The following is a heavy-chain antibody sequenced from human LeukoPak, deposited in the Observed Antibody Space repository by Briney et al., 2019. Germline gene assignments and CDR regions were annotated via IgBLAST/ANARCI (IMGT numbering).Heavy chain of an antibody. CDR2: IKAKTNGGTA. D-gene: IGHD3-16*02. Sequence: GGSLRLSCAASGFTFSNAWMSWVRRAPGKGLEWVGRIKAKTNGGTADYTPPVKGRFTISRDDSKNTLYLQMNSLKTDDTAVYYCATEGFIYSYHGIDIWGQGTIVTVSS. CDR3: ATEGFIYSYHGIDI. V-gene: IGHV3-15*01. J-gene: IGHJ3*02. CDR1: GFTFSNAW.